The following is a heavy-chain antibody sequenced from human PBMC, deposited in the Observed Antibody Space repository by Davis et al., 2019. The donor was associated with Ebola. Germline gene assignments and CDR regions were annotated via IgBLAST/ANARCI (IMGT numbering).Heavy chain of an antibody. Sequence: GGSLRLSCAGSGFTFGDHWMTWVRQAPGKGLEWVSYISSSGSTIYYADSVKGRFTISRDNAKNSLYLQMNSLRVEDTAVYYCARGTLCSSSSCGNWGQGTLVSVSS. J-gene: IGHJ4*02. CDR3: ARGTLCSSSSCGN. V-gene: IGHV3-11*04. CDR1: GFTFGDHW. CDR2: ISSSGSTI. D-gene: IGHD6-19*01.